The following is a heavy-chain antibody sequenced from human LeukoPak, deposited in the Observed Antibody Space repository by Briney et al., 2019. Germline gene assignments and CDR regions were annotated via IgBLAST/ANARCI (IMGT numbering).Heavy chain of an antibody. Sequence: SETLSLTCAVYGXSFSGYYGSWIRQPPGKGLEWIGEINHSGSTNYNPSLKSRVTISVDTSKNQFSLKLSSVTAADTAVYYRARESGDGYNTFGYWGQGTLVTVSS. CDR3: ARESGDGYNTFGY. CDR2: INHSGST. J-gene: IGHJ4*02. D-gene: IGHD5-24*01. CDR1: GXSFSGYY. V-gene: IGHV4-34*01.